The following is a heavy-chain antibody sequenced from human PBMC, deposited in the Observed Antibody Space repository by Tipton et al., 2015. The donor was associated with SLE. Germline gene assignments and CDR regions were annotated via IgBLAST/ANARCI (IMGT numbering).Heavy chain of an antibody. J-gene: IGHJ3*02. CDR2: IYYSGRT. V-gene: IGHV4-39*01. Sequence: TLSLTCTVSGGSISSSSYYWGWIRQPPGKGLEWIGSIYYSGRTYYNPSLKSRVTISVDTSKNQFSLKLSSVTAADTAVYYCARPMTLSAFDILGQGTMVAVSS. CDR1: GGSISSSSYY. CDR3: ARPMTLSAFDI.